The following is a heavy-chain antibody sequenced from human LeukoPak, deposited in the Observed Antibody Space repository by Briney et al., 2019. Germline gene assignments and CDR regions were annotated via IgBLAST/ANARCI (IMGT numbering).Heavy chain of an antibody. Sequence: PSETLSLTCTVSGGSISSGDYYWSWIRQPPGTGLEWIGYIYYSGSAYYNPSLKSRVTISVDTSKNQFSLKLSSVTAADTAVYYCARVVAAAGTMDWFDPWGQGTLVTVSS. D-gene: IGHD6-13*01. CDR3: ARVVAAAGTMDWFDP. CDR2: IYYSGSA. V-gene: IGHV4-30-4*01. CDR1: GGSISSGDYY. J-gene: IGHJ5*02.